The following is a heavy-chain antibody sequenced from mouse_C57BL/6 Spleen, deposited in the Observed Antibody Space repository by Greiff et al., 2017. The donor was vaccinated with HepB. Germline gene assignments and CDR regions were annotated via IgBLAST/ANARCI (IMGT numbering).Heavy chain of an antibody. J-gene: IGHJ2*01. D-gene: IGHD2-2*01. Sequence: DVMLVESGPGLAKPFQTLSLTCSVTGYSITSDYWNWIRKFPGNKLEYMGYISYSGSTYYNPSLKSRISITRDTSKNQYYLQLNSVTTEDTATYYCARWDGYDGYYFDYWGQGTTLTVSS. CDR1: GYSITSDY. CDR3: ARWDGYDGYYFDY. V-gene: IGHV3-8*01. CDR2: ISYSGST.